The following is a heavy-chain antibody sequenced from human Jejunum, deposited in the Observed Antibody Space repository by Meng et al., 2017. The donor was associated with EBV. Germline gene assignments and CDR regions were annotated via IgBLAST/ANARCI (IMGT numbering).Heavy chain of an antibody. CDR2: INPDESST. J-gene: IGHJ4*02. D-gene: IGHD6-19*01. V-gene: IGHV3-74*01. Sequence: LVSPGGFLCVFWAVFGFPWGDFWLHWVRQGPREGLQWVSRINPDESSTSYAVSVRGRFTMSGDNAKNTLYLQMHSLRAEDTAVYYCVRALPLGWFTDYWGQRNLVTVSS. CDR1: GFPWGDFW. CDR3: VRALPLGWFTDY.